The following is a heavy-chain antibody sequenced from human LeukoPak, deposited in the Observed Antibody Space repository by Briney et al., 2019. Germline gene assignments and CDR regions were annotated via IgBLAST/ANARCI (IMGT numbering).Heavy chain of an antibody. J-gene: IGHJ4*02. CDR3: ASSLYGSGCYYEYYFDY. CDR2: ISYDGSNK. D-gene: IGHD3-10*01. CDR1: GFTFSSYA. V-gene: IGHV3-30-3*01. Sequence: GGSLRLSCAASGFTFSSYAMHWVRQAPGKGLEWVAVISYDGSNKYYADSVKGRFTISRDNSKNTLYLQMNSLRAEDTAVYYCASSLYGSGCYYEYYFDYWGQGTLVTVSS.